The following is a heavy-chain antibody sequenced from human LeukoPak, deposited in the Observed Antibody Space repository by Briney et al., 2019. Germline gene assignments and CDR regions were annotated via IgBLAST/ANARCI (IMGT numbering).Heavy chain of an antibody. J-gene: IGHJ4*02. D-gene: IGHD3-22*01. V-gene: IGHV4-4*07. CDR3: ARGYYYDSSAYYYYYY. Sequence: SETLSLTCTVSGGSISSYYWSWIRQPAGKGLEWIGRIYTSGSTNYNPSLKSRVTISVDTSKNQFSLKLSSVTAADTAVYYCARGYYYDSSAYYYYYYWGQGTLVTVSS. CDR2: IYTSGST. CDR1: GGSISSYY.